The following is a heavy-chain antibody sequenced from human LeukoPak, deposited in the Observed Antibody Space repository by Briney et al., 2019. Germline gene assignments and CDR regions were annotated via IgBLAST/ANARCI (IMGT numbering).Heavy chain of an antibody. J-gene: IGHJ2*01. CDR3: ARGAIAAAHWYFDL. Sequence: SETLSLTCTVSGGSISSYYWSWIRQPAGKGLEWSGRIYTSGSTNYNPSPKSLVTMSVDTSKNQFSLKLSSVTAADTAVYYCARGAIAAAHWYFDLWGRGTLVTVSS. CDR1: GGSISSYY. D-gene: IGHD6-13*01. CDR2: IYTSGST. V-gene: IGHV4-4*07.